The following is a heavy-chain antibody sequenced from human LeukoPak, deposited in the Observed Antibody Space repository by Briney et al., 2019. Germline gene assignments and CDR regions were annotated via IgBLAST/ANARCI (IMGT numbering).Heavy chain of an antibody. Sequence: GGSLRLSCAASGFTFSSYGMNWVRQAPGKGLEWVSSISSSSSYIYYADSVKGRFTISRDNAKNSLYLQMNSLRAEDTAVYYCARNPVAGHFDYWGQGTLVTVSS. J-gene: IGHJ4*02. V-gene: IGHV3-21*01. CDR2: ISSSSSYI. CDR3: ARNPVAGHFDY. D-gene: IGHD6-19*01. CDR1: GFTFSSYG.